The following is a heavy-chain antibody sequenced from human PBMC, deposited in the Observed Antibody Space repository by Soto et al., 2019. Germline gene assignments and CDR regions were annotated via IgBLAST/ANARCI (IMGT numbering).Heavy chain of an antibody. CDR3: ASGDYDILTGYLSFLDY. CDR2: INHSGST. CDR1: GGSFSGYY. J-gene: IGHJ4*02. V-gene: IGHV4-34*01. Sequence: SETLSLTCAVYGGSFSGYYWSWIRQPPGKGLEWIGEINHSGSTNYNPSLKSRVTISVDTSKNQFSLKLSSVTAADTAVYYCASGDYDILTGYLSFLDYWGQGTLVTVSS. D-gene: IGHD3-9*01.